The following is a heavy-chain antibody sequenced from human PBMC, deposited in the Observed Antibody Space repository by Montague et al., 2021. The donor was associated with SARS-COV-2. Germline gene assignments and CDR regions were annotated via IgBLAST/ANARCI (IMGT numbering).Heavy chain of an antibody. CDR1: GFSLSTSGMC. D-gene: IGHD6-13*01. J-gene: IGHJ5*02. Sequence: PALVKPTQTLTLTCTFSGFSLSTSGMCVSWIRQPPGKALVWLARIDWDDDKYYSTSLKTRLTISKDTSKNQVVLTMTNMDPVDTATYYCARILVAAAGSPFDPWGQGTLVTVSS. CDR3: ARILVAAAGSPFDP. V-gene: IGHV2-70*11. CDR2: IDWDDDK.